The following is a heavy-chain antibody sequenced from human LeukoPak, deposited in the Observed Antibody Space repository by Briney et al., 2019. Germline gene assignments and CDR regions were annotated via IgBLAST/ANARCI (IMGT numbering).Heavy chain of an antibody. CDR3: ARDPIAVAGTYYFDY. Sequence: GGSLRLSCAASGFTFDDYGMSWVRPAPGKGLEWVSGINWNGGSTGYADSVKGRFTISRDNAKNSLYLQMNSLRAEDTALYYCARDPIAVAGTYYFDYWGQGTLVTVSS. D-gene: IGHD6-19*01. CDR1: GFTFDDYG. CDR2: INWNGGST. J-gene: IGHJ4*02. V-gene: IGHV3-20*04.